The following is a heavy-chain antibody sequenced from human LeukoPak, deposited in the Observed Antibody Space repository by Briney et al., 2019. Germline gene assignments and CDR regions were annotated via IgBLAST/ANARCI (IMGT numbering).Heavy chain of an antibody. CDR2: IRYDGSNK. D-gene: IGHD4-17*01. CDR3: AKGRGLSYDYGVDY. CDR1: GFTFSNYA. Sequence: GGSLRLSCAASGFTFSNYAIHWVRQAPGKGLEWVAFIRYDGSNKYYVDSVKGRFTISRDNSKNTLYLQMNSLRAEDMALYYCAKGRGLSYDYGVDYWGQGTLVTVSS. J-gene: IGHJ4*02. V-gene: IGHV3-30*02.